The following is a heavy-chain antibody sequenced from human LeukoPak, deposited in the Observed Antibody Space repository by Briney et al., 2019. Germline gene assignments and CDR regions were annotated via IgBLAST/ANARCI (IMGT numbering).Heavy chain of an antibody. CDR2: ISAYNGNT. V-gene: IGHV1-18*04. Sequence: ASVKVSWKASGYTFTSYGISWVRQAPGQGLEWMGWISAYNGNTNYAQKLQGRVTMTTDTSTSTAYMELRSLRSDDTAVYYCARGTPYSSSWEFDYWGQGTLVTVSS. D-gene: IGHD6-13*01. CDR3: ARGTPYSSSWEFDY. CDR1: GYTFTSYG. J-gene: IGHJ4*02.